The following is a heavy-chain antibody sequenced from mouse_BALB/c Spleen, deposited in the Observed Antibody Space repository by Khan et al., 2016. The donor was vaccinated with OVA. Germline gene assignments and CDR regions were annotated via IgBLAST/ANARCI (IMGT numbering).Heavy chain of an antibody. CDR3: ANHGSSSAWFTY. Sequence: QVQLQQSGAELAKPEASVKMSCKASGYTFTSYWMHWVKQRPGQGLEWIGYINPSTDYTEYNEKFKDKATLTADKSSSTAYMQLSSLTSEDSAVYYCANHGSSSAWFTYWGQGTLVAVSA. CDR1: GYTFTSYW. CDR2: INPSTDYT. D-gene: IGHD1-1*01. J-gene: IGHJ3*01. V-gene: IGHV1-7*01.